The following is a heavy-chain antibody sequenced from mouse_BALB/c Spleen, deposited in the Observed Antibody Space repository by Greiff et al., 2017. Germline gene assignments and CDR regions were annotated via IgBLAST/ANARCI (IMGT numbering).Heavy chain of an antibody. CDR2: IYPGDVNT. D-gene: IGHD4-1*01. CDR1: GYTFTSYY. CDR3: ARRRNWDEGWFAY. J-gene: IGHJ3*01. V-gene: IGHV1S56*01. Sequence: QVQLQQSGPELVKPGASVRISCKASGYTFTSYYIHWVKQRHGQGLEWIGWIYPGDVNTKYNEKFKGKATLTADQSSSTAYLHLSSLTSEDSAVYFCARRRNWDEGWFAYWGQGTLVTVSA.